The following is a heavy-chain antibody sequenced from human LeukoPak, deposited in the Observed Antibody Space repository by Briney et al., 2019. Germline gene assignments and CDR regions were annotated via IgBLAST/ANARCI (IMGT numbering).Heavy chain of an antibody. CDR2: IYYSGST. D-gene: IGHD4-11*01. Sequence: SETLSLTCTVSGGPISSYYWSWIRQPPGKGLEWIGYIYYSGSTNYNPSLKSRVTMSVDTARNQFSLKLTSVTAADTAVYYCVRSEIDDYSRYWGRGMLVIVSS. V-gene: IGHV4-59*08. CDR3: VRSEIDDYSRY. J-gene: IGHJ4*02. CDR1: GGPISSYY.